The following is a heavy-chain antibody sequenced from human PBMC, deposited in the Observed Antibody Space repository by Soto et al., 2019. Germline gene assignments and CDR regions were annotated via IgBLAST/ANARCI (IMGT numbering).Heavy chain of an antibody. CDR1: GGSFSGYY. Sequence: QVQLQQWGAGLLKPSETLSLTCAVYGGSFSGYYWSWIRQPPGKGLEWIGEINHSGSTNYNPSLKSRVTISVDPSKNQFSLKLSSVTAADTAVYYCAAIPQDIVVVPAAIGPGGMDVWGQGTTVTVSS. V-gene: IGHV4-34*01. D-gene: IGHD2-2*02. CDR3: AAIPQDIVVVPAAIGPGGMDV. CDR2: INHSGST. J-gene: IGHJ6*02.